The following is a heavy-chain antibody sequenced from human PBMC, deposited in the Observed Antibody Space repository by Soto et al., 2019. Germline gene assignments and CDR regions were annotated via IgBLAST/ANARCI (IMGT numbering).Heavy chain of an antibody. CDR2: ISPNSGGT. J-gene: IGHJ6*02. V-gene: IGHV1-2*04. CDR3: AREQVPKPFRSFYYGMDV. D-gene: IGHD2-2*01. CDR1: GYTFTSYG. Sequence: ASVKVSCKASGYTFTSYGISWVRQAPGQGLEWMGWISPNSGGTNYAQKFQGWVTMTRDTSTSTAYMELRRLRSDDTAVYCCAREQVPKPFRSFYYGMDVWGQGTTVTVSS.